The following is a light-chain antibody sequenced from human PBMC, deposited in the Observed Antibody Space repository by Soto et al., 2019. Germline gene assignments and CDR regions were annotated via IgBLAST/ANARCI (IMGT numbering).Light chain of an antibody. CDR2: AIS. CDR1: QGLVYLYGNFY. CDR3: MQGTHWPYT. V-gene: IGKV2-30*01. Sequence: DVVLTQSPLSLPATLGQPASISCRSSQGLVYLYGNFYLSWFHRRLGHCPRRLIFAISDRDSGVPDRFSGSGSGTNFTLRISGVEAEDVGLYFCMQGTHWPYTFGQGTKLEIK. J-gene: IGKJ2*01.